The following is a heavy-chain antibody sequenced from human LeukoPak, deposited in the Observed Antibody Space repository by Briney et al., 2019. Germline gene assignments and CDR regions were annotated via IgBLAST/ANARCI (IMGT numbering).Heavy chain of an antibody. CDR2: IKQDGSEK. Sequence: GGSLRLSCTASGFSISNYWMSWVRQAPGKGREWVANIKQDGSEKYYVDSVKGRFTISRDNAKKSLYLQMNSLRAEDTAVYYCAKDGDSSSSGVPPYWGQGTLVTVSS. CDR3: AKDGDSSSSGVPPY. V-gene: IGHV3-7*01. CDR1: GFSISNYW. D-gene: IGHD6-6*01. J-gene: IGHJ4*02.